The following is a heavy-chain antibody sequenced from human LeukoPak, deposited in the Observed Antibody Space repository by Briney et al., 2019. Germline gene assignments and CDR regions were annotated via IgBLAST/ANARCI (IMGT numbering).Heavy chain of an antibody. V-gene: IGHV1-2*02. CDR3: VQGYCSGNTCYDPDFEH. CDR2: FTPHSGGT. CDR1: GYTFTDYY. Sequence: ASVKVSCKASGYTFTDYYIHWVRQAPGQGPEWMGWFTPHSGGTNYAQRFQGRVTMTGDTSISSAYMELNSLGSDDTAVYYCVQGYCSGNTCYDPDFEHWGQGTLVSVSS. D-gene: IGHD2-15*01. J-gene: IGHJ4*02.